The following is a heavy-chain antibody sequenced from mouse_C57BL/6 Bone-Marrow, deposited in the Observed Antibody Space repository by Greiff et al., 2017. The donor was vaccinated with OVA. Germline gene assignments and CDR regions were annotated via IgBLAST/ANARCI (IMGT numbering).Heavy chain of an antibody. Sequence: QVTLKVSGPGLLQSSQTLSLTCSFSGFSLSTSGMGVSWLRQPPGMGLVWLVHTYWDDDNRYNPSLKSRLTISKDTSSNHEYLKITRVDTADTATYYCARRGYYGMSFDVWGTGTTVTVSS. V-gene: IGHV8-12*01. CDR3: ARRGYYGMSFDV. D-gene: IGHD1-1*01. CDR1: GFSLSTSGMG. CDR2: TYWDDDN. J-gene: IGHJ1*03.